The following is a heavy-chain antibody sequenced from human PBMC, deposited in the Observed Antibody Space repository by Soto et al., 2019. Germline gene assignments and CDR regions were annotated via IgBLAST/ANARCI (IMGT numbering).Heavy chain of an antibody. CDR3: ASCSLYSLDV. Sequence: QVQLQESRPGLVKPSQTLSLTCSLPGASNSSVYCYWSWIRQPPGELLEWIGNIYYSGNTYYNQPVKSRLIISIDTSRKQFSLQVGSVTGGVTVVYYCASCSLYSLDVWGQGTTVTVS. D-gene: IGHD3-10*02. CDR2: IYYSGNT. CDR1: GASNSSVYCY. J-gene: IGHJ6*02. V-gene: IGHV4-30-4*01.